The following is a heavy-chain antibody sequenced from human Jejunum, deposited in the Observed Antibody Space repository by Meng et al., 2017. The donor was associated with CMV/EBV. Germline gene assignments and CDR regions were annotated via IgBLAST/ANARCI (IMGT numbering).Heavy chain of an antibody. CDR2: IHDTGST. D-gene: IGHD3-3*01. V-gene: IGHV4-30-4*01. Sequence: QVPPQESGTGLVKPSQTLSLPCPFSGGSISGGDYYWSWIRQPPGKGLEWIGYIHDTGSTYYNPSLTSRVDISVGTSNNQFSLTLTSVTAADTAVYFCARGSIFVSFDSWGQGTLVTVSS. CDR3: ARGSIFVSFDS. J-gene: IGHJ4*02. CDR1: GGSISGGDYY.